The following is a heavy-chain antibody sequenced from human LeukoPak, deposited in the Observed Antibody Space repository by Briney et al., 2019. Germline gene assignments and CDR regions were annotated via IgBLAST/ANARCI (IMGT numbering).Heavy chain of an antibody. CDR1: GFTFSSYA. CDR2: ITSSSSSI. D-gene: IGHD2-15*01. V-gene: IGHV3-48*04. J-gene: IGHJ4*02. Sequence: PGESLRLSCAASGFTFSSYAMSWVRQAPGKGLEWVSYITSSSSSIYYADSVKGRFTISRDNAKNSLYLQMNSLRAEDTAMYYCARDYCSGGRCYSVDYWGQGTLVTVSS. CDR3: ARDYCSGGRCYSVDY.